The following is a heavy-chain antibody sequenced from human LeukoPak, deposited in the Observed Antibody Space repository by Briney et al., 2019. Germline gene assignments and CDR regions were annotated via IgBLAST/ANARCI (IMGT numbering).Heavy chain of an antibody. V-gene: IGHV4-30-4*08. Sequence: SETLSLTCTVSGGSISSGDYYWSWIRQPPGRGLEWIGYIYYSGNTYYNPSLKSRVTISLDTSKNQFSLKLTSVTAADTAVYYCARRFYGSGSYTYSDYWGQGTLVAVSS. CDR3: ARRFYGSGSYTYSDY. CDR2: IYYSGNT. CDR1: GGSISSGDYY. D-gene: IGHD3-10*01. J-gene: IGHJ4*02.